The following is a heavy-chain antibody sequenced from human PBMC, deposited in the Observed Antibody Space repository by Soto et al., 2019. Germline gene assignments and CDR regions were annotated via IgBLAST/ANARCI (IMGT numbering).Heavy chain of an antibody. V-gene: IGHV4-59*02. CDR3: ARVCEFYYDSSGYYGYYFDY. CDR1: GNSVTSHY. Sequence: SETLSVTCSFLGNSVTSHYLTSRRQTPEKGLDWIGYMHYAGCSNHTPSLKSRLTPSVDRSKNQFTLQLTSVTVADTAVYYCARVCEFYYDSSGYYGYYFDYWGQGTLVTVSS. D-gene: IGHD3-22*01. CDR2: MHYAGCS. J-gene: IGHJ4*02.